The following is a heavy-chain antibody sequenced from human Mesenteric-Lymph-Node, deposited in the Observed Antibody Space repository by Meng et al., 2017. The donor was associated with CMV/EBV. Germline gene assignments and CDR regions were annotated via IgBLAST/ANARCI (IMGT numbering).Heavy chain of an antibody. Sequence: ASVKVSCKASGYTFNAYYMHWVRQAPGQGLEWMGWINGNSGGTNYAQIFQGRVTMTRDTSMTTAYMELTRLRSDDTAVYYCARVSAAGPYYYGLDVWGQGTTVTVSS. CDR1: GYTFNAYY. CDR3: ARVSAAGPYYYGLDV. D-gene: IGHD6-19*01. J-gene: IGHJ6*02. V-gene: IGHV1-2*02. CDR2: INGNSGGT.